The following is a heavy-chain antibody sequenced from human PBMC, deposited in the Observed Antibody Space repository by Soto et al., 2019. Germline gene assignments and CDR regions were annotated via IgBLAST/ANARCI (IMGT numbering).Heavy chain of an antibody. V-gene: IGHV3-15*01. J-gene: IGHJ4*02. D-gene: IGHD6-19*01. Sequence: EVQVVESGGGLVKPGGCLRLSCTASGFTFSNAWMSWVRQAPGKGLEWVGRIKSKTDGGTPDYVAPVKGRFSISRDDSKNTLYMEMNSLETEDTAVYYCTTSFRPGGRGWYFFDYWGQGTLVTVSS. CDR3: TTSFRPGGRGWYFFDY. CDR2: IKSKTDGGTP. CDR1: GFTFSNAW.